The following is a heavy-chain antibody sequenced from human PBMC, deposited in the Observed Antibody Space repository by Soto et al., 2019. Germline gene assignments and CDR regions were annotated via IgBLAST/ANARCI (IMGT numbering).Heavy chain of an antibody. D-gene: IGHD2-15*01. CDR2: SYYIGST. CDR1: GDSISSYY. Sequence: QVHLQESSPGLGKPSETLSLTCTFFGDSISSYYWSWIRQPPGRGLEWIGYSYYIGSTSYNPSLKSRVTISVDMSKNQLSLQLRSVTTADTAVYYCARDAGGGNFYYGMDVWGHGTTVTVSS. J-gene: IGHJ6*02. V-gene: IGHV4-59*01. CDR3: ARDAGGGNFYYGMDV.